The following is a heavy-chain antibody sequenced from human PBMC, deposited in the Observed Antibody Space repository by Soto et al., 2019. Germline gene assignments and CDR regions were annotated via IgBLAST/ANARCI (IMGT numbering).Heavy chain of an antibody. J-gene: IGHJ5*02. CDR1: GFTFTSSA. D-gene: IGHD4-17*01. Sequence: GASVKVSCKASGFTFTSSAVQWVRQARGQRLEWIGWIVVGSGNTNYAQKFQERVTITRDMSTNTAYMELSSLRSEDTAVYYCAAGKTPTVGWLDPWGQGTLVTVSS. V-gene: IGHV1-58*01. CDR3: AAGKTPTVGWLDP. CDR2: IVVGSGNT.